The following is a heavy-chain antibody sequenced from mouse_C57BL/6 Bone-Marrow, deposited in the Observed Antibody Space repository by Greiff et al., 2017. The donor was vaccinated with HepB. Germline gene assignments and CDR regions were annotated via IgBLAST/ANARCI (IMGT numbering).Heavy chain of an antibody. J-gene: IGHJ1*03. CDR2: INSDGGST. D-gene: IGHD1-1*01. V-gene: IGHV5-2*01. Sequence: EVKVVESGGGLVQPGESLKLSCESTEYEFPSHDMSWVRQTPEKRLELVAAINSDGGSTYYPDTMERRFIISRDNTKKTLYLQKSSLRSEDTALYYCARRGSIGWYFDVWGTGTTVTVSS. CDR1: EYEFPSHD. CDR3: ARRGSIGWYFDV.